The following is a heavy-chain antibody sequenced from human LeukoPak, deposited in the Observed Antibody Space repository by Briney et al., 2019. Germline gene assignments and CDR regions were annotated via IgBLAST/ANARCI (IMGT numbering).Heavy chain of an antibody. D-gene: IGHD5-12*01. Sequence: SETLSLTCAVYGGSFSGYYWSWIRQPPGKGVGWVGEINHSGSTNYNPSLKSRVTISVDTSKNQFSLKLSSVTAADTAVYYCAGADRGVATAGFDYWGQGTLVTVS. CDR1: GGSFSGYY. CDR2: INHSGST. V-gene: IGHV4-34*01. J-gene: IGHJ4*02. CDR3: AGADRGVATAGFDY.